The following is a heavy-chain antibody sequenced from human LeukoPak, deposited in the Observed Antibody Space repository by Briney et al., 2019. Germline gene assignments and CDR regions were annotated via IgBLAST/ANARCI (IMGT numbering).Heavy chain of an antibody. CDR1: GGSFSGYY. CDR2: INHSGST. CDR3: ARGQFDSSGYSFDY. Sequence: SETLSLTCAVYGGSFSGYYWSWIRQPPGKGLEWIGEINHSGSTNYNPSLKSRVTISVDTSKNQFSLKLSSVTAVDTAVYYCARGQFDSSGYSFDYWGQGTLVTVSS. V-gene: IGHV4-34*01. D-gene: IGHD3-22*01. J-gene: IGHJ4*02.